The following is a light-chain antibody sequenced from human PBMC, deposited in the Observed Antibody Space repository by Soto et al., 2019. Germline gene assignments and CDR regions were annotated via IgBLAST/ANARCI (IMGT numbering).Light chain of an antibody. CDR1: QSVSSN. J-gene: IGKJ2*01. CDR3: QQYGGT. CDR2: GAS. Sequence: ERVMTQSPATLSVSPGERATLFCRASQSVSSNLAWYQHKPGQAPRLLIYGASTRAAGVPARFSGRGSGTEFTLTISSLQSEDFAVYYCQQYGGTFGQGTKLEIK. V-gene: IGKV3-15*01.